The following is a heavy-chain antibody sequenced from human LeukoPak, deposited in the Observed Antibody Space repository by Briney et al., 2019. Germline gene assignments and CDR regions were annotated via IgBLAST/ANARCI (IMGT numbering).Heavy chain of an antibody. J-gene: IGHJ5*02. CDR3: ARTRPINWNYGYWFDP. CDR1: GGTFSSYA. CDR2: LIPIFGTA. Sequence: GASVKVSCKASGGTFSSYAISWVQQAPGQVLEWMAGLIPIFGTANYAQKLQGRVTMTRDESVSTAYMELSRLRSDDTAVYYCARTRPINWNYGYWFDPWGQGTLVTVSS. V-gene: IGHV1-69*05. D-gene: IGHD1-7*01.